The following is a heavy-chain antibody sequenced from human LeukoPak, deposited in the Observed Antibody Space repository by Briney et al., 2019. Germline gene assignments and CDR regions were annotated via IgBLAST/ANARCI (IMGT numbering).Heavy chain of an antibody. D-gene: IGHD5-18*01. CDR2: IYYSGST. J-gene: IGHJ4*02. CDR1: GGSFSGYY. Sequence: SETLSLTCAVYGGSFSGYYWSWIRQPPGKGLEWIGSIYYSGSTYYNPSLKSRVTISVDTSKNQFSLKLSSVTAADTAVYYCARDRYSYGYGGTLYYFDYWGQGTLVTVSS. V-gene: IGHV4-34*01. CDR3: ARDRYSYGYGGTLYYFDY.